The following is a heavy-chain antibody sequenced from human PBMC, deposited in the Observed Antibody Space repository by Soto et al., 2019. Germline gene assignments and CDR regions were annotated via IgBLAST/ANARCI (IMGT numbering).Heavy chain of an antibody. CDR1: GGTFSNYM. D-gene: IGHD3-10*01. J-gene: IGHJ4*02. CDR3: ARGLGFGASGYDY. V-gene: IGHV1-69*02. CDR2: IIPILNVV. Sequence: QVQLVQSGAEVKKPGSSVKVSCKAFGGTFSNYMITWVRQAPGQGLEWVARIIPILNVVNYAQKFHGRVTITADKSTNTAYMELSSLRSADTAIYYCARGLGFGASGYDYWGQGTLVIVSS.